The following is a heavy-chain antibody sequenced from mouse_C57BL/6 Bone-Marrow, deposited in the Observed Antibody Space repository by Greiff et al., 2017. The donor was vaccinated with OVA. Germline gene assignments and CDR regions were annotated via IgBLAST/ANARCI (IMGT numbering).Heavy chain of an antibody. V-gene: IGHV14-4*01. J-gene: IGHJ2*01. CDR1: GFNIKDDY. Sequence: EVMLVESGAELVRPGASVKLSCTASGFNIKDDYMHWVKQRPEQGLEWIGWIDPENGDTEYASKFQGKATITADTSTNTAYLQLSSLTSEDTAVYYCTAYYYGYYFGYWGQGTTLTVAS. D-gene: IGHD1-1*01. CDR3: TAYYYGYYFGY. CDR2: IDPENGDT.